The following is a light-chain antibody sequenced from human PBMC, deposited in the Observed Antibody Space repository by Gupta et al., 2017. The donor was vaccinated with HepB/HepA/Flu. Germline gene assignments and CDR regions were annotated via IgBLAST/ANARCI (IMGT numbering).Light chain of an antibody. CDR2: GNS. V-gene: IGLV1-40*01. CDR1: SSNIGAGYD. CDR3: QSYDRSRSGHVV. J-gene: IGLJ2*01. Sequence: QSVLTQPPAVSAAPGQRVTISCTGRSSNIGAGYDVHWCQPLPGTAPNLLIYGNSNRPSGDPARLSGSKSGTSATLAITGLQAAEEADYYCQSYDRSRSGHVVFGGGTKLTVL.